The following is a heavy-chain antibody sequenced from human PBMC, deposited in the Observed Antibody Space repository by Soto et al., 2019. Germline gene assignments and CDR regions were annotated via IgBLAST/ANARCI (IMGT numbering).Heavy chain of an antibody. CDR1: GGSISSSSYY. J-gene: IGHJ6*02. CDR2: IYYSGST. Sequence: SETLSLTCTVSGGSISSSSYYWGWIRQPPGKGLEWIGYIYYSGSTNYNPSLKSRVTISVDTSKNQFSLKLSSVTAADTAVYYCASTTMGEYYYYGMDVWGQGTTVTVSS. CDR3: ASTTMGEYYYYGMDV. D-gene: IGHD2-21*01. V-gene: IGHV4-61*05.